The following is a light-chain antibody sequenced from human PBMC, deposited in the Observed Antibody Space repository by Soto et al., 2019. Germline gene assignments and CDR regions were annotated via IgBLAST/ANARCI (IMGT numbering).Light chain of an antibody. CDR1: SRDVGGYNY. Sequence: QSAPTQPPSASGSPGQSVTISCTGTSRDVGGYNYVSWYQQHPGKAPKLMIYDVSQRPSGVPDRFSGSKSGNTASLTVSGLQAEDEADYYCSSYAGTYIVFGTGTKVTVL. CDR3: SSYAGTYIV. V-gene: IGLV2-8*01. CDR2: DVS. J-gene: IGLJ1*01.